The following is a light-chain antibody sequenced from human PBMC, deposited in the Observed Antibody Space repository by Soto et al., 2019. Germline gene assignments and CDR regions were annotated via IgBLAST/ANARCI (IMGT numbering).Light chain of an antibody. V-gene: IGKV3-20*01. CDR1: QTVSSNY. CDR2: GAS. CDR3: QQYGSSPPVT. Sequence: EMVMTQSPGTLSLSPGERATLSCRASQTVSSNYLAWYQQKPGQAPRLLIYGASSRATGIPDRFSGSGSGTDFTLTISRLEPEDFAVYYCQQYGSSPPVTFGGGTKVDNK. J-gene: IGKJ4*01.